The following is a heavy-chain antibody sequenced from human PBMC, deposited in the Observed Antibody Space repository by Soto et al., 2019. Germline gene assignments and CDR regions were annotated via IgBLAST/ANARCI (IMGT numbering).Heavy chain of an antibody. CDR3: GSSASPDAY. V-gene: IGHV3-48*01. CDR1: GFIFNSYS. J-gene: IGHJ4*02. CDR2: INSGSTSV. D-gene: IGHD3-22*01. Sequence: EVQLVESGGGLVQPGGSLRLSCVASGFIFNSYSMNWVRQAPGKGLEWISYINSGSTSVFYADSVKGRFTISRDNAKNSLYLQMNSLRAEDTAVYYCGSSASPDAYWCKGTLVTVSS.